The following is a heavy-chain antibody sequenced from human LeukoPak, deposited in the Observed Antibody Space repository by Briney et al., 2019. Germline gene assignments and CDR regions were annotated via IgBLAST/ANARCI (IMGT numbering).Heavy chain of an antibody. J-gene: IGHJ3*02. V-gene: IGHV4-34*01. Sequence: SEALSLTCAVYGGSFSGYYWSWIRQPPGKGLEWIGEINHSGSTNYNPSLKSRVTISVDTSKNQFSLKLSSVTAADTAVYYCARPRGATSAFDIWGQGTMVTVSS. CDR1: GGSFSGYY. D-gene: IGHD1-26*01. CDR2: INHSGST. CDR3: ARPRGATSAFDI.